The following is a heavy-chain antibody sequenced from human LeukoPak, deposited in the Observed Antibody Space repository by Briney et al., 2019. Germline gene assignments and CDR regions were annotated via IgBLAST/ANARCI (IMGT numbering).Heavy chain of an antibody. J-gene: IGHJ4*02. CDR1: GYTFTGYY. CDR2: INPNSGGT. V-gene: IGHV1-2*06. CDR3: ARARGSGSFYQFDY. Sequence: GASVKVSCKASGYTFTGYYMHWVRQAPGQGVEWMGRINPNSGGTNDAQKFQGRVTVTTDTSISTAYMELSRLRSDDTAIYYCARARGSGSFYQFDYWGQGTLVTVSS. D-gene: IGHD1-26*01.